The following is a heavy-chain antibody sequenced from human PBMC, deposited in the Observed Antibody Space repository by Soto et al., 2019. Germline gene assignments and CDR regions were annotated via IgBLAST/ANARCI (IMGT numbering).Heavy chain of an antibody. CDR1: GGSISSGGYY. Sequence: NPSETLSLTCTVSGGSISSGGYYWSWIRQHPGKGLEWIGYIYYSGSTYYNPSLKSRVTISVDTSKNQFSLKLSSVTAADTAVYYCARDGVLLWFGDPNYGMDVWGQGTTVTVSS. J-gene: IGHJ6*02. D-gene: IGHD3-10*01. CDR2: IYYSGST. V-gene: IGHV4-31*03. CDR3: ARDGVLLWFGDPNYGMDV.